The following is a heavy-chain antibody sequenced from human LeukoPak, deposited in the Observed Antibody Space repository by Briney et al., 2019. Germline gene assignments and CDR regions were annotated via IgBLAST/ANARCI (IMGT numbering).Heavy chain of an antibody. Sequence: PSETLSLTCTVSGGSISSSSYYWGWIRQPPGKGLEWIGSIYYSGSTYYNPSLKSRVTISVDTSKNQFSLKLSSVTAADTAVYYCARHEVPAAGYFDLWGRGTLVTVSS. D-gene: IGHD2-2*01. J-gene: IGHJ2*01. CDR1: GGSISSSSYY. V-gene: IGHV4-39*01. CDR2: IYYSGST. CDR3: ARHEVPAAGYFDL.